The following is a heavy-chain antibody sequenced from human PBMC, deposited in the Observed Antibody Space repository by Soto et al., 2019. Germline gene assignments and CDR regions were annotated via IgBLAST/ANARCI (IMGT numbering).Heavy chain of an antibody. V-gene: IGHV1-18*04. Sequence: APVKVPCKASGYTFTSYGISWVRQAPGQGLEWMGWISAYNGNTNYAQKLQGRVTMTTDTSTRTANMELRSLRSDDTAVYYCERKAWYSSGNYFDYWGEGTLITVSS. CDR2: ISAYNGNT. CDR1: GYTFTSYG. CDR3: ERKAWYSSGNYFDY. J-gene: IGHJ4*02. D-gene: IGHD6-19*01.